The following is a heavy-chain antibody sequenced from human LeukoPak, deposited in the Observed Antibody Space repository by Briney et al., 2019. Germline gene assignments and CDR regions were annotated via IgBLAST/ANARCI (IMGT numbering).Heavy chain of an antibody. CDR2: INHSGST. J-gene: IGHJ6*02. V-gene: IGHV4-34*01. CDR1: GGSFSGYY. CDR3: ARGLPTYYYDSSGYYYYYYGMDV. Sequence: PSETLSLTCAVYGGSFSGYYWSWIRQPPGKGLEWIGEINHSGSTNYNPSLKSRVTISVDTSKNQFSLKLSSVTAADTAVYYCARGLPTYYYDSSGYYYYYYGMDVWGQGTTVTVSS. D-gene: IGHD3-22*01.